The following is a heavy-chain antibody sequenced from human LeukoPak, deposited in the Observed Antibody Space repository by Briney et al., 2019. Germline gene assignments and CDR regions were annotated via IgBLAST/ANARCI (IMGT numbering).Heavy chain of an antibody. CDR3: ARRAGGNYYYFDY. D-gene: IGHD1-26*01. Sequence: ASVKVSCKASGYTFTAYYMHWVRQAPGQGLEWMGWINPNSGGTNYAQKFRGRVTMIRDTSISTAYMELSRLRSDDTAAYYCARRAGGNYYYFDYWGQGTLVTVSS. CDR1: GYTFTAYY. CDR2: INPNSGGT. V-gene: IGHV1-2*02. J-gene: IGHJ4*02.